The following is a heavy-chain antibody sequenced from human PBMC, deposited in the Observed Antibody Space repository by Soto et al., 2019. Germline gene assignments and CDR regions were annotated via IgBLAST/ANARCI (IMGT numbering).Heavy chain of an antibody. CDR1: GFTFSSYG. Sequence: GGSLRLSCAASGFTFSSYGMHWVRQAPGKGLEWVAVISYDGSNKYYADSVKGRFTISRDNSKNTLYLQMNSLRAEDTAVYYCAKDTRNEAPLGYFDYWGQGTLVTVSS. CDR2: ISYDGSNK. CDR3: AKDTRNEAPLGYFDY. V-gene: IGHV3-30*18. D-gene: IGHD3-16*01. J-gene: IGHJ4*02.